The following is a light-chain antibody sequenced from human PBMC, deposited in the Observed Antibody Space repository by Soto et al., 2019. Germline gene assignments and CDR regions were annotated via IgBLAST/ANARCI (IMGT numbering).Light chain of an antibody. CDR3: QQYGSSPPLT. V-gene: IGKV3-20*01. Sequence: EIVLTQSPDTLSLSPGERATLSCRASQSVSSSYLGWYQQKPGQAPRLLICGASSRATGIPDRFSGSGSGTDFTLTISRLEPEDFAVYYCQQYGSSPPLTFGGGTKVEIK. CDR1: QSVSSSY. CDR2: GAS. J-gene: IGKJ4*01.